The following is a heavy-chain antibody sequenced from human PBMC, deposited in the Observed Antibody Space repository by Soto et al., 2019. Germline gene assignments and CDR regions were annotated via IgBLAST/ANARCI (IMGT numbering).Heavy chain of an antibody. CDR2: IYHSGST. D-gene: IGHD2-21*01. Sequence: SETLSLTCAVSGGSISSGGYSWSWIRQPPGKGLEWIGYIYHSGSTYYNPSLKSRVTISVDRSKNQLSLKLSSVAAADTAVYYCARTIPNWFDPWGQGTLVTVSS. CDR1: GGSISSGGYS. J-gene: IGHJ5*02. V-gene: IGHV4-30-2*01. CDR3: ARTIPNWFDP.